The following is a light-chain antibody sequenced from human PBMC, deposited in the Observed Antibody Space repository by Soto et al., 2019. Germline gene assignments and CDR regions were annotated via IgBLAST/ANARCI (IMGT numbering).Light chain of an antibody. CDR3: AAWDDSLSGRVL. CDR1: SSNIGSNY. V-gene: IGLV1-47*01. J-gene: IGLJ2*01. CDR2: RNN. Sequence: QSVLTQPPSASGTPGQRVTISCSGSSSNIGSNYVYWYQQLPGTAPKLLIYRNNQRPSGVPDRFSGSKSGTSASLAISGPRSEDEADYYCAAWDDSLSGRVLFGGGTQLTVL.